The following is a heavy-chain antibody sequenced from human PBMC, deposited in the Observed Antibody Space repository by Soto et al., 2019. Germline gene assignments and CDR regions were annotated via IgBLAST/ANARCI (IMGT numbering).Heavy chain of an antibody. CDR1: GGSISSSSYY. V-gene: IGHV4-39*01. Sequence: PSETLSLTCTVSGGSISSSSYYWGWIRQPPGKGLEWIGSIYYSGSTYYNPSLKSRVTISVDTSKNQFSLKLSSVTAADTAVYYCARHRPTWGGSYLVDDWGQGTLVTVSS. J-gene: IGHJ4*02. CDR2: IYYSGST. CDR3: ARHRPTWGGSYLVDD. D-gene: IGHD1-26*01.